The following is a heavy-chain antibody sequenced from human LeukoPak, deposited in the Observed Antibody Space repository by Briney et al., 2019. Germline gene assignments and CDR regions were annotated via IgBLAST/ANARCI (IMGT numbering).Heavy chain of an antibody. CDR1: GFTFSSYA. CDR3: ARAGRNDASLGMDV. Sequence: GGSLRLSCVASGFTFSSYAMHWVRQAPGKGLEYVSGISSNGGSTYYASSVKDRFNISRDNSKNTLYLQMGSLRAENTAVYHCARAGRNDASLGMDVWGQGTTVTVSS. CDR2: ISSNGGST. J-gene: IGHJ6*02. D-gene: IGHD1-1*01. V-gene: IGHV3-64*01.